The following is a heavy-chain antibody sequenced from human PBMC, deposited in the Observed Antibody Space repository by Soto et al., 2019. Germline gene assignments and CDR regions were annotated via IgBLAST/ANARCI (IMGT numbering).Heavy chain of an antibody. Sequence: QLQLQESGPGLMKPSETLSLTCTVSGGSISSSGYYWGWIRQSPGKGLEWIASISYSGSTHYNPSLKSRVTISGDTSKNQFSLRLSSVTAADTAVYYCARQDDNDHGAPNWFDPWGQGTLVTVSS. V-gene: IGHV4-39*01. D-gene: IGHD4-17*01. CDR1: GGSISSSGYY. J-gene: IGHJ5*02. CDR2: ISYSGST. CDR3: ARQDDNDHGAPNWFDP.